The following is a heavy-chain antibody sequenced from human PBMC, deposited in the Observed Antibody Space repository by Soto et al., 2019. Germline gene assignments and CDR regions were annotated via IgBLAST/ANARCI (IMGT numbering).Heavy chain of an antibody. CDR2: ISYDGSNK. J-gene: IGHJ6*02. D-gene: IGHD3-10*01. Sequence: GGSLRLSCAASGFTFSSYAMHWVRQAPGKGLEWVAVISYDGSNKYYADSVKGRFTISRDNSKNTLYLQMNSLRAEDTAVYYCARVLVRGVIITYYYGMDVRGQGTTVTVSS. CDR3: ARVLVRGVIITYYYGMDV. CDR1: GFTFSSYA. V-gene: IGHV3-30-3*01.